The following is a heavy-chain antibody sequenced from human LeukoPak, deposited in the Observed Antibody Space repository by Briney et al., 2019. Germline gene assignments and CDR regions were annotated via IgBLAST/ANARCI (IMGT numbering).Heavy chain of an antibody. V-gene: IGHV3-30*18. J-gene: IGHJ6*03. CDR1: GFTFSSYG. Sequence: GGSLRLSCAASGFTFSSYGMHWVRQAPGKGLEWVAVISYDGSNKYYADSVKGRFTISRDNSKNTLYLQMNSLRAEDTAVYYCAKTLLLYYYYYMDVWGKGTTVTVSS. CDR3: AKTLLLYYYYYMDV. CDR2: ISYDGSNK. D-gene: IGHD2-15*01.